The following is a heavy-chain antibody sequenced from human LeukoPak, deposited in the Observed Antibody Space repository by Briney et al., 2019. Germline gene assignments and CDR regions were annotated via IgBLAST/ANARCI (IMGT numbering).Heavy chain of an antibody. D-gene: IGHD2-15*01. CDR1: GYTFTSYG. J-gene: IGHJ4*02. CDR3: ARDCIGCHGFDY. Sequence: ASVKVSCKTSGYTFTSYGITWVRQAPGQGLEWMGWVSAYADNTNYVQKIQGRVTMTTDTSTGTACMELRSLRSDDTAVYYCARDCIGCHGFDYWGQGTLVTVSS. V-gene: IGHV1-18*01. CDR2: VSAYADNT.